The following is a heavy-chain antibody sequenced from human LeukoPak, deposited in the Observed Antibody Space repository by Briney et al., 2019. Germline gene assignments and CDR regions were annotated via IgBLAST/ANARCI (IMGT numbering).Heavy chain of an antibody. Sequence: SETLSLTCTVSGGSVSSGSYYWSWIRQPPGKGLEWIGYIYYSGGTNYNPSLKSRVTISVDTSKNQFSLKLSSVTAADTAVYYCARGVFGGYWGQGTLVTVSS. V-gene: IGHV4-61*01. J-gene: IGHJ4*02. CDR1: GGSVSSGSYY. D-gene: IGHD3-10*01. CDR2: IYYSGGT. CDR3: ARGVFGGY.